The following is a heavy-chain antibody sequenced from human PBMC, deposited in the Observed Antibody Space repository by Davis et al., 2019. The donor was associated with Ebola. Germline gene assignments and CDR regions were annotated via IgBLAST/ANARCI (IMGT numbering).Heavy chain of an antibody. CDR3: ARGRRSIAARPGHFDY. Sequence: GESLKISCAASGFTFSSYAMHWVRQAPGKGLEYVSALSSNGGSTYYADSVKGRFTISSDNSKNTLYLQMGSLRAEDMAVYYCARGRRSIAARPGHFDYWGQGTLVTVSS. V-gene: IGHV3-64*02. D-gene: IGHD6-6*01. J-gene: IGHJ4*02. CDR2: LSSNGGST. CDR1: GFTFSSYA.